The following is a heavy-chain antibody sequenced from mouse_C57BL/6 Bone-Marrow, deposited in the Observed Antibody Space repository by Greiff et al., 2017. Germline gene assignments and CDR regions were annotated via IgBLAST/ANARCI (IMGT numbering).Heavy chain of an antibody. J-gene: IGHJ4*01. CDR2: INPNNGGT. D-gene: IGHD1-1*01. V-gene: IGHV1-22*01. CDR1: GYTFTDYN. Sequence: VQLKESGPELVKPGASVKMSCKASGYTFTDYNMHWVKQSHGKSLEWIGYINPNNGGTSYNQKFKGKATLTVNKSSSTAYMELRSLTSEDSAVYYCVSYGSSYGCAMDYWGQGTSVTVSS. CDR3: VSYGSSYGCAMDY.